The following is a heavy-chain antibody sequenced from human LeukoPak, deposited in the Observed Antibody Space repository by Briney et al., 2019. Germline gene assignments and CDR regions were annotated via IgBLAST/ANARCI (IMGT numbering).Heavy chain of an antibody. Sequence: SETLSLTCAVYGGSFSGYYWSWIRQPPGKGLEWIGEINHSGSTNYNPSLKSRVTISVDTSKSQFSLKLSSVTAADTAVYYCARAPGWRGFYFDYWGQGTLVTVSS. J-gene: IGHJ4*02. CDR2: INHSGST. CDR3: ARAPGWRGFYFDY. D-gene: IGHD6-19*01. V-gene: IGHV4-34*01. CDR1: GGSFSGYY.